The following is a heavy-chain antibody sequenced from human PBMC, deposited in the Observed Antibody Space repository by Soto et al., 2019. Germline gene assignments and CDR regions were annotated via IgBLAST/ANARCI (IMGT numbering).Heavy chain of an antibody. J-gene: IGHJ5*02. D-gene: IGHD3-22*01. V-gene: IGHV5-51*01. CDR3: ARKDKSGYFNWFDP. Sequence: GESLKISCRTSGYRFTSYWIAWVRQMPGKGLEWMGIIFPSDSDTRYSPSFQGQVTISADRSTSTVFLQWASLKASDTAVYFCARKDKSGYFNWFDPWGQGALVTVSS. CDR1: GYRFTSYW. CDR2: IFPSDSDT.